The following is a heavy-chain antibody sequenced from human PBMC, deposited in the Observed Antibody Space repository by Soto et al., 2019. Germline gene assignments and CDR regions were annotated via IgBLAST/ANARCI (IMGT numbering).Heavy chain of an antibody. CDR1: GFTFSSYW. J-gene: IGHJ4*02. CDR2: TKHDVGEK. V-gene: IGHV3-7*03. CDR3: VRDYRVSYGYGPFDY. Sequence: EVQQAESGGGLVQPGGSLRLSCAASGFTFSSYWMSWVRQAPGKGLEWVANTKHDVGEKYYVDSVKGRFTISRDNAKNSLYLQMNSLRGDDRAVYYCVRDYRVSYGYGPFDYWGQGTLVTVSS. D-gene: IGHD5-18*01.